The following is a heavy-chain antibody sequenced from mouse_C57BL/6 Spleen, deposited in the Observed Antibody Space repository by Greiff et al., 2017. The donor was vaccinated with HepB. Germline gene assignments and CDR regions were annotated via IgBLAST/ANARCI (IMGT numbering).Heavy chain of an antibody. V-gene: IGHV1-81*01. D-gene: IGHD1-1*01. Sequence: VQLQQSGAELARPGASVKLSCKASGYTFTSYGISWVKQRTGQGLEWIGEIYPRSGNTYYNEKFKGKATLTADKSSSTAYMELRSLTSEDSAVYVGASYGSSSYWYFEVWGTGTTVTVSS. CDR3: ASYGSSSYWYFEV. J-gene: IGHJ1*03. CDR1: GYTFTSYG. CDR2: IYPRSGNT.